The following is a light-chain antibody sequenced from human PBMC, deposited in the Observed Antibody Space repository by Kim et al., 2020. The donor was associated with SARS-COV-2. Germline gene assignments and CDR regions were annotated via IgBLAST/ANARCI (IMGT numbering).Light chain of an antibody. Sequence: DIQMTQSPSSLAASVGDRVTIACRASQSISTYLNWYQQKPGKAPKLLMYDASSLQSGVPSRFSGSGSGTDFTLTISSLQPEDYATYYCQLNHSTPLLTFGGGTKVDIK. V-gene: IGKV1-39*01. CDR2: DAS. CDR1: QSISTY. J-gene: IGKJ4*01. CDR3: QLNHSTPLLT.